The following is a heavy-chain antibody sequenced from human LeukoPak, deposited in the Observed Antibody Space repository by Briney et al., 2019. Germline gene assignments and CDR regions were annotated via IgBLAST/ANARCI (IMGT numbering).Heavy chain of an antibody. CDR3: ARGDWNDGLDV. CDR2: INPNSGDT. D-gene: IGHD1-1*01. CDR1: GYTFTGYY. Sequence: GASVKVSCKASGYTFTGYYMHWVRQAPGQGLEWMGWINPNSGDTNYAQKFQGRVTMTRDTSISTAYMELRSLRSDDTAVYYCARGDWNDGLDVWGKGTTVTISS. J-gene: IGHJ6*04. V-gene: IGHV1-2*02.